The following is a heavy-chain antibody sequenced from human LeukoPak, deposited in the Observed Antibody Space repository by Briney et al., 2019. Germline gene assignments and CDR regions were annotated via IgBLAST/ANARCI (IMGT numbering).Heavy chain of an antibody. Sequence: KPSETLSLTCTVSGGSISSYYWSWIRQPPGKGLEWIGCIYYSGSTNYNPSLKSRVTISVDTSKNQFPLKLSSVTAADTAVYYCARESRSSGWDYWGQGTLVTVSS. J-gene: IGHJ4*02. D-gene: IGHD6-19*01. CDR1: GGSISSYY. CDR2: IYYSGST. V-gene: IGHV4-59*01. CDR3: ARESRSSGWDY.